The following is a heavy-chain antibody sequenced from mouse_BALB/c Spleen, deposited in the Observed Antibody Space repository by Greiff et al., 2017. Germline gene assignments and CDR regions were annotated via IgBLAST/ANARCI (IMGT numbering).Heavy chain of an antibody. D-gene: IGHD2-3*01. CDR2: IRLKSNNYAT. Sequence: EVQGVESGGGLVQPGGSMKLSCVASGFTFSNYWMNWVRQSPEKGLEWVAEIRLKSNNYATHYAESVKGRFTISRDDSKSSVYLQMNNLRAEDTGIYYCTRSPIYDGYNAMDYWGQGTSVTVSS. CDR3: TRSPIYDGYNAMDY. J-gene: IGHJ4*01. V-gene: IGHV6-6*02. CDR1: GFTFSNYW.